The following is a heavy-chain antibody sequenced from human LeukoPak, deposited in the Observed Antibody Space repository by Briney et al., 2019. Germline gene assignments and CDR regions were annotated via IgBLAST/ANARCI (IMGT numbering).Heavy chain of an antibody. J-gene: IGHJ5*02. Sequence: GASLKVSCKASGYTFTGYYMHWVRQAPGQGLQWMGWINPNSGGTNYAQKFQGRVTMTRDTSISTAYMELSRLRSDDTAVYYCATATVTHTRDPWGQGTLVTVSS. CDR1: GYTFTGYY. CDR2: INPNSGGT. V-gene: IGHV1-2*02. D-gene: IGHD1-1*01. CDR3: ATATVTHTRDP.